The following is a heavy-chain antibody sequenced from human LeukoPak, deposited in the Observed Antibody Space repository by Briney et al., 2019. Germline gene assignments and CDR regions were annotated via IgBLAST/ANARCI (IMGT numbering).Heavy chain of an antibody. D-gene: IGHD6-13*01. CDR2: INHSGST. CDR1: GFTFSIYW. CDR3: ASRKGEAAAHYYYYGMDV. Sequence: GSLRLSCAASGFTFSIYWMSWVRQPPGKGLEWIGEINHSGSTNYNPSLKSRVTISVDTSKNQFSLKLSSVTAADTAVYYCASRKGEAAAHYYYYGMDVWGQGTTVTVSS. J-gene: IGHJ6*02. V-gene: IGHV4-34*08.